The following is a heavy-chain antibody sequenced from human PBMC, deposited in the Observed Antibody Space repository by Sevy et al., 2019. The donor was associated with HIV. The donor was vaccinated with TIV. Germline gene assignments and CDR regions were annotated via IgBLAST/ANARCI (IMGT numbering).Heavy chain of an antibody. CDR2: IKRKSDGGTP. V-gene: IGHV3-15*01. CDR1: GFTFSNAW. Sequence: GGSLRLSCAASGFTFSNAWMSWVRQAPGKGLEWVGRIKRKSDGGTPDYAAPVKRRFTISTDDSKNRLYMQMNSLKTEDTAIYYCTTDSKERGLSALFDYGGQGTLVTVSS. D-gene: IGHD1-1*01. J-gene: IGHJ4*02. CDR3: TTDSKERGLSALFDY.